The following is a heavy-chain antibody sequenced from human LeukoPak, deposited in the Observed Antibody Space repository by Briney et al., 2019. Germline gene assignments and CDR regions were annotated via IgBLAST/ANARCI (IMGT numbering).Heavy chain of an antibody. V-gene: IGHV3-21*01. D-gene: IGHD6-19*01. CDR3: ARGPMRIEVAGTWPLDY. Sequence: PGGSLRLSCAASGFTFSDYSMKWVRQAPGKGLEWVSSISSGNTYIYYGDSVKGRFTISRDNTKNSLYLQMNSLRTDDTAVYYCARGPMRIEVAGTWPLDYWGQGTLVTVSS. CDR1: GFTFSDYS. CDR2: ISSGNTYI. J-gene: IGHJ4*02.